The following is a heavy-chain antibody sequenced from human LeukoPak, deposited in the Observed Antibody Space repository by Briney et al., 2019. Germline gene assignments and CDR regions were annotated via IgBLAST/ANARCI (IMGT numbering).Heavy chain of an antibody. D-gene: IGHD5-18*01. CDR1: GGSISSYY. CDR2: IYYSGST. CDR3: ARGDKNTAMVTEDY. V-gene: IGHV4-59*06. Sequence: PSETLSLTCTVSGGSISSYYWSWIRQPPGKGLEWIGYIYYSGSTYYNPSLKSRVTISVDTSKNQFSLKLSSVTAADMAVYYCARGDKNTAMVTEDYWGQGTLVTVSS. J-gene: IGHJ4*02.